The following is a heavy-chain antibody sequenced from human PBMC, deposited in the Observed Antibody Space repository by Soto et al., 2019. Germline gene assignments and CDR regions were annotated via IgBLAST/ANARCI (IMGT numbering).Heavy chain of an antibody. D-gene: IGHD6-13*01. CDR2: IIPIFGTA. CDR1: GGTFSSDA. CDR3: AREGGAGAAAGPYYYYGMDV. V-gene: IGHV1-69*13. J-gene: IGHJ6*02. Sequence: SVKVSCKASGGTFSSDAISWVRQAPGQGLEWMGGIIPIFGTANYAQKFQGRVTITADESTSTAYMELSSLRSEDTAVYYCAREGGAGAAAGPYYYYGMDVWGQGTTVTVSS.